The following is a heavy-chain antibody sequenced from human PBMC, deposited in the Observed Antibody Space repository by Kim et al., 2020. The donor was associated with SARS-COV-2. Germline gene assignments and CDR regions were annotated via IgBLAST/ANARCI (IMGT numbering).Heavy chain of an antibody. J-gene: IGHJ4*02. CDR3: ATEFY. V-gene: IGHV1-24*01. CDR2: DPEDGET. Sequence: DPEDGETIYAQKFQGRVTMTEDTSTDTAYMELSSLRSEDTAVYYCATEFYWGQGTLVTVSS.